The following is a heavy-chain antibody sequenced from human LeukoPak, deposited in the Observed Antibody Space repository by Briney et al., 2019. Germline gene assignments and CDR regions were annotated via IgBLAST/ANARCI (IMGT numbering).Heavy chain of an antibody. V-gene: IGHV3-48*02. J-gene: IGHJ4*02. CDR2: ISGSSSAI. CDR1: GFTFSRFG. CDR3: AQKGGTDH. Sequence: GGSLRLSCAASGFTFSRFGMNWVRQAPGKGLEWVSYISGSSSAIYYADSVKGRFTISRDNARNSLYLQMSSLRDEDTAVYYCAQKGGTDHWGQGTLVTVSS. D-gene: IGHD2-15*01.